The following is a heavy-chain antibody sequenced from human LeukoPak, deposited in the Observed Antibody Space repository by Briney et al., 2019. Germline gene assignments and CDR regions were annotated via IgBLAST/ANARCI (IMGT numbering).Heavy chain of an antibody. Sequence: PGGSLRLSCAASGFTFDDYAMHWVRDAPGEGLQWGSGISWNRGSIDSADSVKGGFTISRENAKNSLCLQMNRLRVEETASYYSAKSTPGYFDYWGQGTLVTVSS. CDR1: GFTFDDYA. D-gene: IGHD2-2*01. V-gene: IGHV3-9*01. J-gene: IGHJ4*02. CDR3: AKSTPGYFDY. CDR2: ISWNRGSI.